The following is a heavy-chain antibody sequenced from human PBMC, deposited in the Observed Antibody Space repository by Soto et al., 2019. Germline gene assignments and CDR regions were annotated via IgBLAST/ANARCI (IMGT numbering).Heavy chain of an antibody. CDR3: ARDKEAGIPLVTPPTNWFDP. Sequence: GASVKVSCTASGYTFTSYYMHWVRQAPGQGLEWMGIINPSGGSTSYAQKFQGRVTMTRDTSTSTVYMELSSLRSEDTAVYYCARDKEAGIPLVTPPTNWFDPWGQGTLVTVSS. CDR2: INPSGGST. D-gene: IGHD6-19*01. CDR1: GYTFTSYY. J-gene: IGHJ5*02. V-gene: IGHV1-46*01.